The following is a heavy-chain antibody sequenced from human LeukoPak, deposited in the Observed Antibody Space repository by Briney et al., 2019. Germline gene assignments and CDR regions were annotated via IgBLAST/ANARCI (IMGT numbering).Heavy chain of an antibody. J-gene: IGHJ4*02. D-gene: IGHD6-13*01. CDR3: AREVVAAAGTVDY. Sequence: SETLSLTCAVSGDSISNYYWSWIRQPPGRGLEWIGYIYYSGSTNYNPSLKSRVTISVDTSKNQFSLKLSSVTAADTAVYYCAREVVAAAGTVDYWGQGTLVIVSS. CDR2: IYYSGST. CDR1: GDSISNYY. V-gene: IGHV4-59*01.